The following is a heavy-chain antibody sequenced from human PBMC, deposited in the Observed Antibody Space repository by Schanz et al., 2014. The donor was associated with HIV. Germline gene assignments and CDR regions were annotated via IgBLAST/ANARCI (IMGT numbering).Heavy chain of an antibody. D-gene: IGHD5-18*01. CDR2: IDGRGVST. J-gene: IGHJ4*02. CDR1: GFTFRSYA. V-gene: IGHV3-23*01. Sequence: EVQLLESGGGLVQPGGSLRLSCEASGFTFRSYAMNWVRQTPGKGLQWVSSIDGRGVSTYYGDSLKGRFTISRDNFKDMVYLQMNSLRFADTAVYYCVRGDTVFEYWGQGTLVTVS. CDR3: VRGDTVFEY.